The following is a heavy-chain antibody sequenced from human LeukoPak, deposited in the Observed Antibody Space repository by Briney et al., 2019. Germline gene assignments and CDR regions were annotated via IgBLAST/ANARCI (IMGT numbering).Heavy chain of an antibody. D-gene: IGHD2-15*01. CDR3: ARDRSAPARYDFDS. CDR2: IHSDGSST. Sequence: GGSLRLSCETSGFTFSNYWMHWVRQAPGKGLVWVSRIHSDGSSTSYADSVKGRFTISRDNSKNTLYVQMDSLRAEDTALYYCARDRSAPARYDFDSWGQGTLVTVSS. V-gene: IGHV3-74*01. J-gene: IGHJ4*02. CDR1: GFTFSNYW.